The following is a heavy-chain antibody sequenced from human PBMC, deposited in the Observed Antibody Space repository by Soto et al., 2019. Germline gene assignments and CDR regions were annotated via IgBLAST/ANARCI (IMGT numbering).Heavy chain of an antibody. J-gene: IGHJ4*02. D-gene: IGHD2-15*01. CDR3: AAWGGRYCSGGSCYTY. CDR2: IVVGSGNT. Sequence: ASVKVSCKASGFTFTSSAMQWVRQARGQRLEWIGWIVVGSGNTNYAQKFQERVTITRDMSTSTAYMELSSLRSEDTAVYYCAAWGGRYCSGGSCYTYWGQGTLVTVSS. V-gene: IGHV1-58*02. CDR1: GFTFTSSA.